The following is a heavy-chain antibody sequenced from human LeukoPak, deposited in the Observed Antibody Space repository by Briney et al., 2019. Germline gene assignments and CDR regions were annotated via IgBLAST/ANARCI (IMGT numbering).Heavy chain of an antibody. CDR3: AKDRYGDYDY. CDR2: IRNDGRNK. Sequence: GGSLRLSCAASGFTFSKYGMYWVRQAPGKGLEWVAFIRNDGRNKYYTDSVKGRFTISRDNSKNTLYLQMNSLRAEDTAVYYCAKDRYGDYDYWGQGTLVTVSS. J-gene: IGHJ4*02. CDR1: GFTFSKYG. D-gene: IGHD4-17*01. V-gene: IGHV3-30*02.